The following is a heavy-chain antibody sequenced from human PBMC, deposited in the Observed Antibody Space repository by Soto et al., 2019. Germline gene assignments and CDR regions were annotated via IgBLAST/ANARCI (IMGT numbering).Heavy chain of an antibody. D-gene: IGHD3-10*01. J-gene: IGHJ5*02. CDR1: GGSISSYY. CDR2: IYYSGST. Sequence: SETLSLTCTVSGGSISSYYWSWIRQPPGKGLEWIGYIYYSGSTNYNPSLKSRVTISVDTSKNQLSLKLSSVTAADTAVYYCARVGYGSGSYYWFDPWGQGTLVTVSS. CDR3: ARVGYGSGSYYWFDP. V-gene: IGHV4-59*01.